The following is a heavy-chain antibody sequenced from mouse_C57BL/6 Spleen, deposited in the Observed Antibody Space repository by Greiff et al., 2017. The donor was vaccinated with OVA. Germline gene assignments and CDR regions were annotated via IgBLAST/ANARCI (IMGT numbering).Heavy chain of an antibody. CDR2: ISDGGSYT. CDR1: GFTFSSYA. V-gene: IGHV5-4*01. CDR3: AREFFTTVVATGYFDY. J-gene: IGHJ2*01. Sequence: EVKLVESGGGLVKPGGSLKLSCAASGFTFSSYAMSWVRQTPEKRLEWVATISDGGSYTYYPDNVQGRFTISRANAKNNLYLQMSHLKSEDSAMYYCAREFFTTVVATGYFDYWGQGTTLTVSS. D-gene: IGHD1-1*01.